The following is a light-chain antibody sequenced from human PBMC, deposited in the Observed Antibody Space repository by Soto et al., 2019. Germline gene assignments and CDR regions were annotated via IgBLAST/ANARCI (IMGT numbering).Light chain of an antibody. CDR3: QQYGISPLMYT. CDR2: GAS. V-gene: IGKV3-20*01. CDR1: QSVTNNY. J-gene: IGKJ2*01. Sequence: EIVLMQSPGTLSLSPGERATLSCRASQSVTNNYLAWYQQKPGQAPRLLIYGASSRATGVSDRFSGSGSGTDFTLTITRLEPQDFAVYYCQQYGISPLMYTFGQGTKLGVK.